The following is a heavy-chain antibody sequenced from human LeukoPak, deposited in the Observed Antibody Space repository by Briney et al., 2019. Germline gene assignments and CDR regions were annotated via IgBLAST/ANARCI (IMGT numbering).Heavy chain of an antibody. CDR1: GFTFSSYE. J-gene: IGHJ5*02. D-gene: IGHD6-13*01. Sequence: PGGSLRLSCAASGFTFSSYEMNWVRQAPGKGLEGVSYISSSGSSSGRIIDYADSVKGRFTISRDNAKNSLYLQMNSLRAEDTAVYYCASNIAAAVFKAFDPWGQGTLVTVSS. V-gene: IGHV3-48*03. CDR3: ASNIAAAVFKAFDP. CDR2: ISSSGSSSGRII.